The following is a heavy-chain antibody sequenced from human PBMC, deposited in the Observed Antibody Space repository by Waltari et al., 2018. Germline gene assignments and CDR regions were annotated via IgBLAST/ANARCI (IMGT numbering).Heavy chain of an antibody. CDR2: INPNSGDT. V-gene: IGHV1-2*02. J-gene: IGHJ4*02. CDR1: GYTFTGYY. CDR3: ARDLFTYYYGSRRVDY. Sequence: QVQLVQSGAEVKKPGASVKVSCKASGYTFTGYYMHWVRQAPGQGLEWMGWINPNSGDTNDAQKFQGRVTMTSETSISTAYMELSRLRSDDTAVYYCARDLFTYYYGSRRVDYWGQGTLVTVSS. D-gene: IGHD3-10*01.